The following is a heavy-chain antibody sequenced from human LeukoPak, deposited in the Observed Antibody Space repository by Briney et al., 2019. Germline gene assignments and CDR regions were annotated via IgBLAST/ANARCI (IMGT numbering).Heavy chain of an antibody. Sequence: GGSLRLPCAASGFTVSNNYMSWARQAPGKGLQWVSIIYSDGTTYYADSVKARFTISRDNSKNTLFLQMNNLRAEDTAVYYCARASGYFYGYGYYYYAMDVWGQGTTVTVSS. CDR3: ARASGYFYGYGYYYYAMDV. J-gene: IGHJ6*02. D-gene: IGHD5-18*01. V-gene: IGHV3-66*01. CDR1: GFTVSNNY. CDR2: IYSDGTT.